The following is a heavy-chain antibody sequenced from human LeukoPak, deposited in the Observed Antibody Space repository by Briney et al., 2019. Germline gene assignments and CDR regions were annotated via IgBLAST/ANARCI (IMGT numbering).Heavy chain of an antibody. V-gene: IGHV3-7*01. CDR3: ARDHLDRYYYDSSGYYYDAFDI. CDR2: VNKDGSEK. Sequence: GGSLRLSCAASGFTVSSNYMSWVRQAPGKGLEWVANVNKDGSEKQYVDSVKGRFTISRDNAKNSLYLQMNSLRAEDTAVYYCARDHLDRYYYDSSGYYYDAFDIWGQGTMVTVSS. CDR1: GFTVSSNY. J-gene: IGHJ3*02. D-gene: IGHD3-22*01.